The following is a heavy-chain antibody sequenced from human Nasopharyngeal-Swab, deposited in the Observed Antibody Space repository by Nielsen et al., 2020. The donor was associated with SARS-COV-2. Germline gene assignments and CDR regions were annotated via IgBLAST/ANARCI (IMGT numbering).Heavy chain of an antibody. D-gene: IGHD3-10*01. CDR2: ISYDGSNK. CDR3: AKDREATYYYGSGSFDY. Sequence: GEPLKISCAASGFTFSSYAMHWVRQAPGKGLEWVAVISYDGSNKYYADSVKGRFTISRDNSKNTLYLQMNSLRAEDTAVYYCAKDREATYYYGSGSFDYWGQGTLVTVSS. V-gene: IGHV3-30-3*01. CDR1: GFTFSSYA. J-gene: IGHJ4*02.